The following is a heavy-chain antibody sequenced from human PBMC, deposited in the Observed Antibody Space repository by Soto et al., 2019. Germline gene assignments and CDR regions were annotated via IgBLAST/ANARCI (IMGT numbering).Heavy chain of an antibody. Sequence: QVQLVQSGPEVKKPGSSVRVSCKASGGSFTTFIVTWVRQAPGQGLEWMGRIIPVLNVEYYAQKFQGRLTITADKSTNTACMELTSLTSEDTAVYYCAKSGNPGSATPSYYGRDVWGLGTTVIVSS. V-gene: IGHV1-69*02. CDR2: IIPVLNVE. CDR1: GGSFTTFI. D-gene: IGHD2-15*01. CDR3: AKSGNPGSATPSYYGRDV. J-gene: IGHJ6*02.